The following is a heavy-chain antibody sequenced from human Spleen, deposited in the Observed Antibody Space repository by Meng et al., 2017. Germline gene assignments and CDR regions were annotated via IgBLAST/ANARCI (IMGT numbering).Heavy chain of an antibody. J-gene: IGHJ4*02. Sequence: SETLSLTCTVSGGSISGSSYYWGWIRQPPGKDLEYIGSISYSGNTYHNPSLKSRVTISVDTSKNQFSLKLSSVTAADTAVYYCARINYYDSSGSYYFDYWGQGTLVTVSS. CDR1: GGSISGSSYY. CDR2: ISYSGNT. CDR3: ARINYYDSSGSYYFDY. D-gene: IGHD3-22*01. V-gene: IGHV4-39*07.